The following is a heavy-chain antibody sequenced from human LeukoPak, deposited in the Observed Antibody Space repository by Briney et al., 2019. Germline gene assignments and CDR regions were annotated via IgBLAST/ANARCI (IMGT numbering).Heavy chain of an antibody. CDR3: ARGAAAGHYYYYGMDV. CDR1: GGTFSSYA. D-gene: IGHD6-13*01. Sequence: RASVKVSCKASGGTFSSYAISWVRQAPGQGLEWMGRIIPILGIANYAQKFQGRVTITADKSTSTAYMELSSLRSEDTAVYYCARGAAAGHYYYYGMDVWGQGTTVTVSS. J-gene: IGHJ6*02. CDR2: IIPILGIA. V-gene: IGHV1-69*04.